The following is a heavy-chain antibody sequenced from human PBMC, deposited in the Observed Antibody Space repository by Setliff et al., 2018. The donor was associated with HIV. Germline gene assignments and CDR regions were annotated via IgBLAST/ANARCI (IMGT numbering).Heavy chain of an antibody. Sequence: SVKVSCKASGYTLTDFYIHWVRQAPGQGLEWMGGIIPIIRSAKYAQKFQGRVTITADKSTSTAYMELSNLRSEDTAVYYCAREVASYSSRFDAFDVWGQGTTVTVSS. CDR3: AREVASYSSRFDAFDV. CDR2: IIPIIRSA. CDR1: GYTLTDFY. J-gene: IGHJ3*01. D-gene: IGHD6-13*01. V-gene: IGHV1-69*06.